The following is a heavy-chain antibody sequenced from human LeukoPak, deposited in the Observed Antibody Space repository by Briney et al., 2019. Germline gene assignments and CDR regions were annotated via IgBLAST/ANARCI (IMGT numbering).Heavy chain of an antibody. CDR3: ARSAAEGYFDY. D-gene: IGHD6-13*01. J-gene: IGHJ4*02. CDR1: GGSVSSGSYY. CDR2: IYYSGST. V-gene: IGHV4-61*01. Sequence: SETLSLTCTVSGGSVSSGSYYWSWIRQPPGKGLEWIGYIYYSGSTNYNPSLKSRVTISVDTSKNQFSLKLSSVTAADTAVYYCARSAAEGYFDYWGQGTLVTVSS.